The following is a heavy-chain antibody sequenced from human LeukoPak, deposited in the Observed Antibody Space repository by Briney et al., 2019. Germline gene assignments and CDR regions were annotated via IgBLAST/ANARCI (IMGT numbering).Heavy chain of an antibody. Sequence: ASVKVSCKASGYTFAGYYMHWVRQAPGQGLEWMGWINPNSGGTNYAQKFQGRVTMTRDTSVSTAYMELNRLRSDDTGVYYCARDTTMITYWFDPWGQGTLVTVSS. CDR3: ARDTTMITYWFDP. CDR1: GYTFAGYY. V-gene: IGHV1-2*02. CDR2: INPNSGGT. J-gene: IGHJ5*02. D-gene: IGHD5-18*01.